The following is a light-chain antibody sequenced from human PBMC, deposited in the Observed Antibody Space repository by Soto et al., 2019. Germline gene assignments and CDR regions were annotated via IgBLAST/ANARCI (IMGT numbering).Light chain of an antibody. CDR3: SSYAGSSNLV. CDR1: SSDVGGYNY. CDR2: EVS. Sequence: QSALTQPPSASGSPGQSVTISCTGTSSDVGGYNYVSWYQQHPGTAPKLMIYEVSKRPSGVPDRFSGSKSGNTASLTVSGLQAEDEADYYCSSYAGSSNLVFSGGTKLTVL. J-gene: IGLJ2*01. V-gene: IGLV2-8*01.